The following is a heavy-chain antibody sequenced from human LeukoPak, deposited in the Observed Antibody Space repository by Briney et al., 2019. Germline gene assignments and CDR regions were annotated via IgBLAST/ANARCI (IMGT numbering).Heavy chain of an antibody. CDR1: GYTFTGYY. V-gene: IGHV1-2*02. CDR3: ARDLGFLLAHAADTARDDY. J-gene: IGHJ4*02. CDR2: INPNSGGT. Sequence: ASVKVSCKASGYTFTGYYMHWVRQAPGQGLEWMGWINPNSGGTNYAQKFQGRVTMTRDTSISTAYMELSRLRSDDTAVYYCARDLGFLLAHAADTARDDYWGQGTLVTVSS. D-gene: IGHD5-18*01.